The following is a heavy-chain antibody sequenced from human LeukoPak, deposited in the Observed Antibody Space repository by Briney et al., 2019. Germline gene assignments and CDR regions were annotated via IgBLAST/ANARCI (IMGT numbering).Heavy chain of an antibody. D-gene: IGHD5-12*01. CDR1: GYSIRSDSY. V-gene: IGHV4-38-2*01. CDR2: IYHSGST. CDR3: ARGGGYDPPLFDY. J-gene: IGHJ4*02. Sequence: PSETLSLTCAVSGYSIRSDSYWGWIRQPPGKGLEWIGHIYHSGSTYYNPSLKSRVTISVDRSKNQFSLKLSSVTAADTAVYYCARGGGYDPPLFDYWGQGTLVTVSS.